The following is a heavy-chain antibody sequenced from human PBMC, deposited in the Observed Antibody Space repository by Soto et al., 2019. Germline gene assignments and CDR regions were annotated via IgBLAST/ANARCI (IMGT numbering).Heavy chain of an antibody. Sequence: LSLTCTVSGASIRSYYWSWIRQAPGKGLEWIGYIYYSGSTNYSLSLKSRVTISVDTSKNQFSLKLSSVTAADTAVYYCARDRGGYVDYWGQGTLVTVSS. CDR2: IYYSGST. V-gene: IGHV4-59*01. CDR1: GASIRSYY. CDR3: ARDRGGYVDY. D-gene: IGHD5-12*01. J-gene: IGHJ4*02.